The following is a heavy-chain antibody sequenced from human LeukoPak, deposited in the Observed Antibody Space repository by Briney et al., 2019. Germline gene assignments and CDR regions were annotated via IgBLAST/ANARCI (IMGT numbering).Heavy chain of an antibody. CDR1: GYTFTSYY. Sequence: VASVKVSCKASGYTFTSYYMHWVRQAPGQGLEWMGIINPSGGSTSYAQKFQGRVTMTRDTSTSTAYMELSSLRSEDTAVYYCASSFLYGDYGAQDYYYYYGMDVWGQGTTVTVSS. CDR2: INPSGGST. D-gene: IGHD4-17*01. J-gene: IGHJ6*02. V-gene: IGHV1-46*01. CDR3: ASSFLYGDYGAQDYYYYYGMDV.